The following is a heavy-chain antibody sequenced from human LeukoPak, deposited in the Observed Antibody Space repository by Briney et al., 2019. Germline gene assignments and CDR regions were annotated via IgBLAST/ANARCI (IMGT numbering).Heavy chain of an antibody. Sequence: SETLSLTCSVSRGSIGDYYWSWIRQPPGKGLEWIGHIFYSGATNYNPSLKSRVTISVDTSRNQFSLSLSSVTAADTAVYYCARGGTYFYDSSGYFWGQGTLVTVSS. CDR2: IFYSGAT. CDR3: ARGGTYFYDSSGYF. D-gene: IGHD3-22*01. J-gene: IGHJ4*02. CDR1: RGSIGDYY. V-gene: IGHV4-59*01.